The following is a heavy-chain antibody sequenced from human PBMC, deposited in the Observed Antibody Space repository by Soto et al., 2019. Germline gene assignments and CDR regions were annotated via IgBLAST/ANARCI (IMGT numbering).Heavy chain of an antibody. D-gene: IGHD3-22*01. V-gene: IGHV3-53*01. CDR1: VFTFSSNY. Sequence: GSLRLSGAASVFTFSSNYMSWVRQAPGKGLEWVSVIYSVGSTYYADSVKVRFTISRDNSKNTLYLQMNSLRAEDTAVYYCARRYYYDSSGYLYYFDYWGQGTLVTVSS. CDR3: ARRYYYDSSGYLYYFDY. J-gene: IGHJ4*02. CDR2: IYSVGST.